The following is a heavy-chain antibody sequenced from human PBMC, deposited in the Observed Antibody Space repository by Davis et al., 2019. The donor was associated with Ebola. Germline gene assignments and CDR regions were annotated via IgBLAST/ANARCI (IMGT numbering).Heavy chain of an antibody. V-gene: IGHV3-48*02. CDR3: ARDSYSSGWYFSAFDI. CDR1: GFSFSTYS. J-gene: IGHJ3*02. D-gene: IGHD6-19*01. Sequence: GGSLRLSCLASGFSFSTYSMNWVRQAPGKGLEWVSFISSSSAAIYYADSVKGRFTISRDNVKKSLFLHMDSLREEDTAVYYCARDSYSSGWYFSAFDIWGQGTEVTVSS. CDR2: ISSSSAAI.